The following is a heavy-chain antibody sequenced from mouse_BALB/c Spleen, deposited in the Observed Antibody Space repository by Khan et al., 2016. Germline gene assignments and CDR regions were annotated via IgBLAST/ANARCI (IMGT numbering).Heavy chain of an antibody. CDR3: ARRSNPDC. CDR2: ILPRSGTT. Sequence: QVQLQQSGAELMKPGASGKISCKATGYTFSSYWIEWVKQRPGHGLEWIGEILPRSGTTNYNEKFKGKATFTADTSSNTAYMQLSSLTAEDSAVYYGARRSNPDCWGQGTTLTVSS. CDR1: GYTFSSYW. D-gene: IGHD4-1*01. J-gene: IGHJ2*01. V-gene: IGHV1-9*01.